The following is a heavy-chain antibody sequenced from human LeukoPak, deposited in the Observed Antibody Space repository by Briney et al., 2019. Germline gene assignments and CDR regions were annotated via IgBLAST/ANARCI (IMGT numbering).Heavy chain of an antibody. D-gene: IGHD3-10*01. CDR1: GFTFGDYT. CDR3: AKDIGQGTGSGSLSFDY. V-gene: IGHV3-43*01. J-gene: IGHJ4*02. Sequence: PGGSLRLSCAASGFTFGDYTMHWVRQAPGKGLEWVSLISWDGGSTYYADSVKGRFTISRDNSKNSLYLQMNSLRTEDTALYYCAKDIGQGTGSGSLSFDYWGQGTLVTVSS. CDR2: ISWDGGST.